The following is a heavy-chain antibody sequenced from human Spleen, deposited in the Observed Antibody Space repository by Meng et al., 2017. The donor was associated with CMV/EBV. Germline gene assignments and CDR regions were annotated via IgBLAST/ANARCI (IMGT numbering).Heavy chain of an antibody. V-gene: IGHV3-30*04. J-gene: IGHJ4*02. Sequence: GGSLRLSCAASGFTFTRYGLHWVRQAPGKALEWLAVVSFDGTNIFYADSVKGRFTISRDNSKNTLFLQMNNVRAEDTAVYYCTRVDTAYDFPFDYWGRGTLVTVSS. D-gene: IGHD5-12*01. CDR3: TRVDTAYDFPFDY. CDR2: VSFDGTNI. CDR1: GFTFTRYG.